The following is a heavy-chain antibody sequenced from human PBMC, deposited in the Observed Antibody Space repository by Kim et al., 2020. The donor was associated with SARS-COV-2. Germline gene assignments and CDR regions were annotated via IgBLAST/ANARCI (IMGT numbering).Heavy chain of an antibody. CDR3: ARAPETLYSHFDS. CDR1: GGSISNYY. V-gene: IGHV4-59*01. J-gene: IGHJ4*02. CDR2: IHYSGSA. D-gene: IGHD2-21*01. Sequence: SETLSLTCTVSGGSISNYYWNWIRQPPGKALEWIAYIHYSGSANYNPSLKSRVTISVDTSKNQFSLKLSSVTAADTAVYYCARAPETLYSHFDSWGQGALVTVSS.